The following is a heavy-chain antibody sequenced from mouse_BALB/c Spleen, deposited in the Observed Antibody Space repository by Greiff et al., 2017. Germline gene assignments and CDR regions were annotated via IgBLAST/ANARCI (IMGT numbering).Heavy chain of an antibody. CDR2: IWAGGST. J-gene: IGHJ4*01. V-gene: IGHV2-9*02. D-gene: IGHD2-1*01. CDR3: ARDDGNYEGAMDY. CDR1: GFSLTSYG. Sequence: VQVVESGPGLVAPSQSLSITCTVSGFSLTSYGVHWVRQPPGKGLEWLGVIWAGGSTNYNSALMSRLSISKDNSKSQVFLKMNSLQTDDTAMYYCARDDGNYEGAMDYWGQGTSVTVSS.